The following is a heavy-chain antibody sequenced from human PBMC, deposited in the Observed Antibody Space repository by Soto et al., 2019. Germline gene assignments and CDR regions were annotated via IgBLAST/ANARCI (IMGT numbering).Heavy chain of an antibody. CDR3: ARAHYYYYYMEV. CDR2: ISSSSSTI. CDR1: GFTFSSYS. V-gene: IGHV3-48*01. J-gene: IGHJ6*03. Sequence: SLRLSCAASGFTFSSYSMNWVRQAPGKGLEWVSYISSSSSTIYYADSVKGRFTISRDNAKNSLYLQMNSLRAEDAAVYYCARAHYYYYYMEVWGKGTTVTVSS.